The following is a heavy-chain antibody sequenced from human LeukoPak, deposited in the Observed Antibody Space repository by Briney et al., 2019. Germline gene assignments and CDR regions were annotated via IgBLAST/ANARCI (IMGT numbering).Heavy chain of an antibody. CDR2: FDLEDGET. CDR3: APRPLLGYCSSTSCYDFDY. Sequence: ASVKVSCKVSGYTLSELSMHWVRQAPGKGLEWMGGFDLEDGETIYAQKCQGRVTMTEDTSTDTAYMELSSLRSEDTAVYYCAPRPLLGYCSSTSCYDFDYWCQGTLVTVSS. J-gene: IGHJ4*02. CDR1: GYTLSELS. D-gene: IGHD2-2*01. V-gene: IGHV1-24*01.